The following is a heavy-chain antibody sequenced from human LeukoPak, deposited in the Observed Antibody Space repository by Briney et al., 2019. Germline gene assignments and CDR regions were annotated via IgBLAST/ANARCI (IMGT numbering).Heavy chain of an antibody. V-gene: IGHV1-8*03. CDR1: GYTFTSYD. CDR2: MNPNSGNT. J-gene: IGHJ4*02. Sequence: ASVKVSCKASGYTFTSYDINWVRQATGQGLEWMGWMNPNSGNTGYAQKFQGRVTITRNTSISTAYMELSSLRSEDTAVYYCARETSGSPLPEYWGQGTLVTVSS. CDR3: ARETSGSPLPEY. D-gene: IGHD3-22*01.